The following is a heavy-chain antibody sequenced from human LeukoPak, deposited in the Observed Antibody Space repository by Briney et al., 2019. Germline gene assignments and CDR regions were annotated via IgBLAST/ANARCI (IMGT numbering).Heavy chain of an antibody. V-gene: IGHV3-23*01. CDR3: AKCSAYYFDSSLSDYFDY. J-gene: IGHJ4*02. Sequence: GGSLRLSCGASGFTFSSFGMSWVRQAPGKGLEWVSTISGSGDSTYYADSVKGRFTISRDNSKNTLYLQMNSLRAEDTAVYYCAKCSAYYFDSSLSDYFDYWGQGTLVTVSS. CDR2: ISGSGDST. CDR1: GFTFSSFG. D-gene: IGHD3-22*01.